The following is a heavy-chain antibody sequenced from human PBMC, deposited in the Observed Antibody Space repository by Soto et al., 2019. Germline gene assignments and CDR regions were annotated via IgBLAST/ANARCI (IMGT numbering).Heavy chain of an antibody. CDR1: GFTFSRYV. CDR3: ARAGCDGGSCYTLVGLRYGMDV. Sequence: QVQLVESGGGVVQPGRSLRLSCAASGFTFSRYVMYWVRQAPGKGLEWVAVISYDGNNKYYADSVKGRFTISRDNSKNTLYMQMNSLRAEDTAVYYCARAGCDGGSCYTLVGLRYGMDVWGQGTTVTVSS. D-gene: IGHD2-15*01. V-gene: IGHV3-30-3*01. J-gene: IGHJ6*02. CDR2: ISYDGNNK.